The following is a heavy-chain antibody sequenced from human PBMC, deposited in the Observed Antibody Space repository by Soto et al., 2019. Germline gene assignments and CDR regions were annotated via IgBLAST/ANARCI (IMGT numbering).Heavy chain of an antibody. Sequence: QVLLVDSGGGVVQPGRSLRLSCAASGFTFSSYAMNWVRQAPGKGLEWVALISHDGINKYYADSVRGRFTISRDSSTNTLYLQMNSLRAEDTAIYYCAKIPRGGGYGNWYFDLWGRGTLVTVSS. V-gene: IGHV3-30-3*02. CDR2: ISHDGINK. J-gene: IGHJ2*01. CDR1: GFTFSSYA. D-gene: IGHD5-12*01. CDR3: AKIPRGGGYGNWYFDL.